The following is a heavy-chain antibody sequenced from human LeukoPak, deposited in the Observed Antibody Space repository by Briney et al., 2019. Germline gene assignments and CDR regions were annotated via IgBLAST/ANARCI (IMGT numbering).Heavy chain of an antibody. CDR1: GFSVRDFW. CDR3: VRGGWELDY. D-gene: IGHD1-1*01. CDR2: IKENRTAD. V-gene: IGHV3-7*01. J-gene: IGHJ4*02. Sequence: GGSLRLSCAASGFSVRDFWMAWVRQAPGKGLEWVAHIKENRTADYYVDSVKGRFSISKDDGKNSLHLQMNSLRVEDTAVYYCVRGGWELDYWGQGTLVTVSS.